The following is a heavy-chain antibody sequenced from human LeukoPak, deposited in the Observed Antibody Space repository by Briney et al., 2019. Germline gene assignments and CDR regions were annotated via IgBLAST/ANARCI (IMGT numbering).Heavy chain of an antibody. Sequence: PSATLSLTCTVSGGSISSYYWSWIRQPPGKGLEWIGYIYYSGSTNYNPSLKSRVTISVDTSKNQFSLKLSSVTAADTAVYYCAREEQQLVRGYYYYYMDVWGKGTTVTVSS. D-gene: IGHD6-13*01. V-gene: IGHV4-59*01. CDR3: AREEQQLVRGYYYYYMDV. CDR1: GGSISSYY. J-gene: IGHJ6*03. CDR2: IYYSGST.